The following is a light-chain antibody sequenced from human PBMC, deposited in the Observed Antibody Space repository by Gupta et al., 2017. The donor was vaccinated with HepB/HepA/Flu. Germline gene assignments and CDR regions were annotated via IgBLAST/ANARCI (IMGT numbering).Light chain of an antibody. CDR3: VAWDASRSGYV. V-gene: IGLV1-47*01. CDR2: KNN. Sequence: QSVLTQPPSASGTPGQRVIISCSGSTSNIGNDFVHWYQQVPGTAPRLLIYKNNERPSGVPDRFSGSKSGSSAYLAISGLRSEDEADYYCVAWDASRSGYVFGTGTNVAVL. J-gene: IGLJ1*01. CDR1: TSNIGNDF.